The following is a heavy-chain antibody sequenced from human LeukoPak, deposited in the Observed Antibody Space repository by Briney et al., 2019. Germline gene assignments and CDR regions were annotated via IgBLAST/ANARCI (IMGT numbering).Heavy chain of an antibody. V-gene: IGHV4-4*07. Sequence: PSETLSLTCTVSGGSISSYYWSWIRQPAGKGLEWIGRIYTSGSTNYNPSLKSRVTMSVDTSKNQFSLKLSSVTAADTAVYYCARERAYSSSRKGTYLGQGTLVTVSS. CDR1: GGSISSYY. D-gene: IGHD6-13*01. CDR2: IYTSGST. J-gene: IGHJ4*02. CDR3: ARERAYSSSRKGTY.